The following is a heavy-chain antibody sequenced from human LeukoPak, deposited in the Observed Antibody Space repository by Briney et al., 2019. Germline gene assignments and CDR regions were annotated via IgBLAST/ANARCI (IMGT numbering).Heavy chain of an antibody. D-gene: IGHD6-13*01. CDR3: ALVAAAGTFSDY. Sequence: ASVKVSCKASGYTFTSYYMHWVRQAPGQGLEWMGIINPSGGSTSYAQKFQGRVTMTRDTSTSTVYMELSSLRSEDTAVYYCALVAAAGTFSDYWGQGTLVTVSS. CDR1: GYTFTSYY. J-gene: IGHJ4*02. CDR2: INPSGGST. V-gene: IGHV1-46*01.